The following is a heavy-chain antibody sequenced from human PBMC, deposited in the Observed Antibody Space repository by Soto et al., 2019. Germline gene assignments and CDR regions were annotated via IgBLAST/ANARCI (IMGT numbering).Heavy chain of an antibody. CDR2: ISAYTDTP. CDR3: ARDRPGISVIRAVKTYNYFDP. V-gene: IGHV1-18*01. Sequence: ASVTVSCKASGYTFTNSGVTWVRRAPGQGLEWMGWISAYTDTPNYAQNFQERVTMTTDTSTNTAYMELRSLRSDDTAIYYCARDRPGISVIRAVKTYNYFDPWGQGTLVTVSS. D-gene: IGHD3-10*01. CDR1: GYTFTNSG. J-gene: IGHJ5*02.